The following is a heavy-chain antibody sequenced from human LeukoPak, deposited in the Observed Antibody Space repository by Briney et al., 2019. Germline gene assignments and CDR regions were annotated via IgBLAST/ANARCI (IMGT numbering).Heavy chain of an antibody. D-gene: IGHD6-13*01. CDR2: ISWNSGSI. Sequence: GGSLRLSCAASGFTFYDYAMHWVRQAPGKGLEWVSGISWNSGSIGYADSVKGRLTISRDNAMNSLYLQMNSLRAEDTALYYCAKDAAAAGNYFQHWGQGTLVTVSS. J-gene: IGHJ1*01. CDR1: GFTFYDYA. CDR3: AKDAAAAGNYFQH. V-gene: IGHV3-9*01.